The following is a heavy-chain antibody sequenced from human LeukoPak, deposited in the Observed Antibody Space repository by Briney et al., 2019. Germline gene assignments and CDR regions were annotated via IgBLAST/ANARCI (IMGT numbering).Heavy chain of an antibody. CDR2: LNPGDSDT. Sequence: GESLKISFKGSGYSFTSYWIGWVRQMPGKGLEWMGILNPGDSDTRYGPSFQGQVTISADMSITTAYLQWSSLKASDTAMYYCARGLSAYYNAFDIWGQGTVVSVSS. CDR1: GYSFTSYW. CDR3: ARGLSAYYNAFDI. D-gene: IGHD3-10*01. V-gene: IGHV5-51*01. J-gene: IGHJ3*02.